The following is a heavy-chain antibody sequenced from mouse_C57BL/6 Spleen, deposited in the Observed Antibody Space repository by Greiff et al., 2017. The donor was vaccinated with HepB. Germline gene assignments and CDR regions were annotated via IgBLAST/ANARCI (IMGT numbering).Heavy chain of an antibody. V-gene: IGHV1-76*01. CDR2: IYPGSGNT. J-gene: IGHJ4*01. Sequence: QVQLQQSGAELVRPGASVKLSCKASGYTFTDYYINWVKQRPGQGLEWIARIYPGSGNTYYNEKFKGKATLTAEKSSSTAYMQLSSLTSEDSAVYFCARSEYGKASMDYWGQGTSVTVSS. CDR1: GYTFTDYY. CDR3: ARSEYGKASMDY. D-gene: IGHD2-1*01.